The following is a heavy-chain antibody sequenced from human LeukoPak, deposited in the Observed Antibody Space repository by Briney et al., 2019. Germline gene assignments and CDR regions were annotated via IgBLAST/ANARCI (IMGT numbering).Heavy chain of an antibody. D-gene: IGHD6-25*01. CDR1: GGSISSSSYY. V-gene: IGHV4-39*07. CDR3: ARRRYWYFDL. J-gene: IGHJ2*01. CDR2: IYYSGST. Sequence: SETLSLTCTVAGGSISSSSYYWGWIRQPPGKGLEWIGSIYYSGSTYYNPSLKSRVTISVDTSKNQFSLKLSSVTDAETAVYYCARRRYWYFDLWGRGTLVTVSS.